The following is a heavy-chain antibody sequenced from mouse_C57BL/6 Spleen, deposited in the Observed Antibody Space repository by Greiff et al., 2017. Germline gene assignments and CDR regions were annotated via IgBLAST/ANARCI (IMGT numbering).Heavy chain of an antibody. V-gene: IGHV3-3*01. CDR1: GFSINSDCY. J-gene: IGHJ4*01. CDR2: TFYSGIT. CDR3: ARDTGSRTGWYAMDY. Sequence: VQLKESGPSLVRPSQTLSLTCTVTGFSINSDCYWIWIRQFPGNKLEYIGYTFYSGITYYNPSLESRTYITRDTSKNQFSLKLSSVTTEDTATYYCARDTGSRTGWYAMDYWGQGTSVTVSS. D-gene: IGHD1-1*01.